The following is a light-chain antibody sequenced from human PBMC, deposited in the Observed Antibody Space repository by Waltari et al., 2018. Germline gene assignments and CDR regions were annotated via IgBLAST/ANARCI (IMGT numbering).Light chain of an antibody. CDR1: QSVSRA. V-gene: IGKV3-20*01. Sequence: EIVLTQSPGTLSLSLGERATLSCRASQSVSRALAWYQQKPGQAPRLLIYGASTRATGIPDRFSGSGSGTDFNLTISRLEPDDFAVYYCQHYLRLPVTFGQGTTVEI. CDR3: QHYLRLPVT. CDR2: GAS. J-gene: IGKJ1*01.